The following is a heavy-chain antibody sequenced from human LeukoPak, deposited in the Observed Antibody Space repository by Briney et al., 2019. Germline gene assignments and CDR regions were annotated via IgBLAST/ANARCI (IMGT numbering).Heavy chain of an antibody. CDR1: GFTFSTYG. CDR3: AKMVGAHDAFDT. D-gene: IGHD2-15*01. Sequence: GGSLRLSCAASGFTFSTYGMSWVRQAPGKGLEWVSAIGKSGDSTYYADSMKGRFTISRDNSKNTLYLQMNSLRAEDTAVYYCAKMVGAHDAFDTWGQGTMVTVSS. CDR2: IGKSGDST. V-gene: IGHV3-23*01. J-gene: IGHJ3*02.